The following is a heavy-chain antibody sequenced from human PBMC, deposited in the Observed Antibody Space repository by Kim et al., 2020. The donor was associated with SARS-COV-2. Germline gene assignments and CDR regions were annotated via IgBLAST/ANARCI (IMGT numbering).Heavy chain of an antibody. CDR3: ASTNKAMVRGVMPY. CDR2: INHSGST. CDR1: GGSFSGYY. V-gene: IGHV4-34*01. D-gene: IGHD3-10*01. J-gene: IGHJ4*02. Sequence: SETLSLTCAVYGGSFSGYYWSWIRQPPGKGLEWIGEINHSGSTNYNPSLKSRVTISVDTSKNQFSLKLSSVTAADTAVYYCASTNKAMVRGVMPYWGQGTLVTVSS.